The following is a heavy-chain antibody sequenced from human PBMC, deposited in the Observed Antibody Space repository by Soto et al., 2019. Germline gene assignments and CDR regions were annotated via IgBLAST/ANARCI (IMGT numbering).Heavy chain of an antibody. D-gene: IGHD1-1*01. CDR3: VRDGTKTLRDWFDP. CDR1: GASISGFY. Sequence: SETLSLTCTVSGASISGFYWSWIRKSAGKGLEWIGRFYATGTTDYNPSLKSRVMMSVDTSKKQFSLKLRSVTAADTAVYYCVRDGTKTLRDWFDPWGQGISVTVSS. J-gene: IGHJ5*02. CDR2: FYATGTT. V-gene: IGHV4-4*07.